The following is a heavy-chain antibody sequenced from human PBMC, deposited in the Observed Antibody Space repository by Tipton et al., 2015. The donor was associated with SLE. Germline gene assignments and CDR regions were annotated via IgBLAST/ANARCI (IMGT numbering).Heavy chain of an antibody. J-gene: IGHJ4*02. D-gene: IGHD5-18*01. V-gene: IGHV5-10-1*01. CDR1: GYSFTSYW. CDR3: ARRAGLTAMVTEPLDY. CDR2: IDPSDSYT. Sequence: VQLVQSGAEVKKPGESLRISCKGSGYSFTSYWISWVRQMPGKGLEWMGRIDPSDSYTNYSPSFQGHVTISADKSISTAYLQWSSLKASDTAMYYCARRAGLTAMVTEPLDYWGQGTLVTVSS.